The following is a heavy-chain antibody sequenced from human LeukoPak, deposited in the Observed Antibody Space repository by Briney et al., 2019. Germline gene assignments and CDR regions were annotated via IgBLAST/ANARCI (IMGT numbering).Heavy chain of an antibody. CDR2: INHSGST. CDR3: ATCSSTSCCYYYGMDV. D-gene: IGHD2-2*01. J-gene: IGHJ6*02. CDR1: GGSISSGGYY. Sequence: MPSETLSLTCTVSGGSISSGGYYWSWIRQPPGKGLEWIGEINHSGSTNYNPSLKSRVTISVDTSKNQFSLKLSSVTAADTAVYYCATCSSTSCCYYYGMDVWGQGTTVTVSS. V-gene: IGHV4-39*07.